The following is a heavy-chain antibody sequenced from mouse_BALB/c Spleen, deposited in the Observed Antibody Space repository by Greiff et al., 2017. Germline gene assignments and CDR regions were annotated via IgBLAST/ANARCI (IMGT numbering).Heavy chain of an antibody. J-gene: IGHJ3*01. CDR2: ISSGSSTI. CDR1: GFTFSSFG. D-gene: IGHD2-4*01. CDR3: ARSYDYALFAY. V-gene: IGHV5-17*02. Sequence: DVHLVESGGGLVQPGGSRKLSCAASGFTFSSFGMHWVRQAPEKGLEWVAYISSGSSTIYYADTVKGRFTISRDNPKNTLFLQMTSLRSEDTAMYYCARSYDYALFAYWGQGTLVTVSA.